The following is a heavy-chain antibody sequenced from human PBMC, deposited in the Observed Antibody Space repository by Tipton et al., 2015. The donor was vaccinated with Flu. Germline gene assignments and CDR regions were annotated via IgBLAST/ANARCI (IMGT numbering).Heavy chain of an antibody. CDR3: ARDPPLYNYIWGSAFDY. CDR1: GFTVSTSY. Sequence: SLRLSCAVSGFTVSTSYMSWVRQPPGKGLEWVSIVYDDGRTYYADSVEGRFAISRDNAKNSLFLQMNSLRAEDTAVYYCARDPPLYNYIWGSAFDYWGQGTLVTVSS. CDR2: VYDDGRT. J-gene: IGHJ4*02. V-gene: IGHV3-53*01. D-gene: IGHD3-16*01.